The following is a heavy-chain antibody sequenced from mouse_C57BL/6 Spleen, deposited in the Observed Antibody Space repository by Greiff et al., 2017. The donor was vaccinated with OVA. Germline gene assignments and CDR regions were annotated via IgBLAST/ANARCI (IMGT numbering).Heavy chain of an antibody. V-gene: IGHV1-50*01. J-gene: IGHJ1*03. CDR3: ARGYYYGSKNWYFDV. D-gene: IGHD1-1*01. CDR1: GYTFTSYW. CDR2: IDPSDSYT. Sequence: QVQLKQPGAELVKPGASVKLSCKASGYTFTSYWMQWVKQRPGQGLEWIGEIDPSDSYTNYNQKFKGKATLTVDTSSSTAYMQLSSLTSEDSAVYYCARGYYYGSKNWYFDVWGTGTTVTVSS.